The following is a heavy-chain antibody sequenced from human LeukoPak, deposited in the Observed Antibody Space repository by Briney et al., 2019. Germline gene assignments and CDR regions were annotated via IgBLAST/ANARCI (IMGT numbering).Heavy chain of an antibody. V-gene: IGHV3-30*18. CDR3: AKDGAYYDFWSGYYGDAFDI. CDR1: GFTFSSYS. J-gene: IGHJ3*02. CDR2: ISYDGSNK. Sequence: GGSLRLSCAASGFTFSSYSMHWVRQAPGKGLEWVAVISYDGSNKYYADSVKGRFTISRDNSKNTLYLQMNSLRAEDTAVYYCAKDGAYYDFWSGYYGDAFDIWGQGTMVTVSS. D-gene: IGHD3-3*01.